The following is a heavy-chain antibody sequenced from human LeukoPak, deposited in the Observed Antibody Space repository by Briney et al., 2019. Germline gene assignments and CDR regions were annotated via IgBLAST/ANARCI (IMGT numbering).Heavy chain of an antibody. D-gene: IGHD1-26*01. CDR3: ATDFHSGSYGNWYFDL. V-gene: IGHV1-69-2*01. CDR1: GYTFTDYY. CDR2: VDPEDGET. J-gene: IGHJ2*01. Sequence: ASVKLSFKVSGYTFTDYYIHWVQEPPGQGLGWMGLVDPEDGETIYAENSQGRVTITADTSTDTAYMGLSSLRSEDTAVYYCATDFHSGSYGNWYFDLWGRGTLVTVSS.